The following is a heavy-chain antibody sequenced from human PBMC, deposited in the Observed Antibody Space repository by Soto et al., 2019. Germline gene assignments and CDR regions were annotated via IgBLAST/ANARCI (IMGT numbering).Heavy chain of an antibody. D-gene: IGHD2-15*01. CDR3: ARDALEVYCSGGSFYSTYNWFEP. J-gene: IGHJ5*02. CDR2: ISAYNGNT. CDR1: GYTFTSYG. Sequence: ASVKVSCKASGYTFTSYGISWVRQAPGQGLEWMGWISAYNGNTNYAQKLQGRVTMTTDTSTSTAYMELRSLSSDDTAVYYCARDALEVYCSGGSFYSTYNWFEPWGQGTLVTVSS. V-gene: IGHV1-18*01.